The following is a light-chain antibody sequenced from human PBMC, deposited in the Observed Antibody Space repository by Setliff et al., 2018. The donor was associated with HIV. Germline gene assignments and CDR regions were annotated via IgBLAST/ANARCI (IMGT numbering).Light chain of an antibody. Sequence: QSALTRPASASGSPGQSITISCTGTSSDVGSYNVVSWYQQHPGKAPKLMIYEVSERPSGVSNRFSGSKSGSTASLTISGLQAEDEADYYCCSYAGSSTYVFGTGTKVTVL. V-gene: IGLV2-23*02. J-gene: IGLJ1*01. CDR1: SSDVGSYNV. CDR3: CSYAGSSTYV. CDR2: EVS.